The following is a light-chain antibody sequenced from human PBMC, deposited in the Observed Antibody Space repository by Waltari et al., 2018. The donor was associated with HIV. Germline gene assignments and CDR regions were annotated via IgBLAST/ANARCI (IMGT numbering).Light chain of an antibody. CDR3: CSYAGTLV. CDR1: NSYTGNYNL. Sequence: QSALTQPASVSGSPGQSITISCTGTNSYTGNYNLVSWYQQFPGKAPKLLIYDVNKRPSGVSNRFSGSKSGNTASLTISGLQAEDEADYYCCSYAGTLVFGGGTRLTVL. CDR2: DVN. V-gene: IGLV2-23*02. J-gene: IGLJ3*02.